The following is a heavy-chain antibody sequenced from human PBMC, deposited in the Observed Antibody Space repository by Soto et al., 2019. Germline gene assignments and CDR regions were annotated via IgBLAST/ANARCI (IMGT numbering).Heavy chain of an antibody. J-gene: IGHJ4*02. D-gene: IGHD1-26*01. CDR3: ARDGGRHSGGIDY. V-gene: IGHV1-69*01. Sequence: QVQLVQSGAEVKKPGSSVKVSCQSSGGTFSSYSINWVRQAPGQGLEWVGEIIPIFGTANYAQKFQGRVTITSEESTSTAYMQLSSLRSEATAVYYCARDGGRHSGGIDYWGQGTLVTVSS. CDR2: IIPIFGTA. CDR1: GGTFSSYS.